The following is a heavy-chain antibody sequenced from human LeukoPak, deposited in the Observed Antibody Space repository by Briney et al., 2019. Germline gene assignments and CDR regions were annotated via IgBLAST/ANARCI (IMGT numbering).Heavy chain of an antibody. CDR1: GYTFTGYY. CDR3: ARETGDEWLLSPPTGGFIDY. V-gene: IGHV1-2*02. CDR2: INPNSGGT. Sequence: ASVKVSCKASGYTFTGYYMHWVRQAPGQGLEWMGWINPNSGGTNYAQKFQGRVTMTRDTSISTAYMELSRLRSDDTAVYYCARETGDEWLLSPPTGGFIDYWGQGTLVTVSS. D-gene: IGHD3-3*01. J-gene: IGHJ4*02.